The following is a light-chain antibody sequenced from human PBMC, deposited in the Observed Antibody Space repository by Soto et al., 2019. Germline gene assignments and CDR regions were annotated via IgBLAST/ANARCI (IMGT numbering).Light chain of an antibody. J-gene: IGLJ2*01. Sequence: QSVLTQPPSASGTPGQRVTISCSGNTSNIGSNYVYWYQQLPGTAPKLLIHRNDQWPSGVPARFSGSASGTSASLAINVLRSEDEADYYCAAWDDSLSVLVFGGGTKLTVL. V-gene: IGLV1-47*01. CDR1: TSNIGSNY. CDR3: AAWDDSLSVLV. CDR2: RND.